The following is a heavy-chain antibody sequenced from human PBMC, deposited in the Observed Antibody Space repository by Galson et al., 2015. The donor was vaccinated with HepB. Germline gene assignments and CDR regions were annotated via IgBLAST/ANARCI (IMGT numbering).Heavy chain of an antibody. CDR1: GFTFSSHW. V-gene: IGHV3-21*01. CDR2: ITSSSSYI. CDR3: ARDRPEWLAPFDY. Sequence: SLRLSCAVSGFTFSSHWMSWVRQAPGKGLEWVSSITSSSSYIYYADSVLGRFTISRDNAKNSLYLQMNSLRAEDTAVYYCARDRPEWLAPFDYWGQGTLVTVSS. J-gene: IGHJ4*02. D-gene: IGHD6-19*01.